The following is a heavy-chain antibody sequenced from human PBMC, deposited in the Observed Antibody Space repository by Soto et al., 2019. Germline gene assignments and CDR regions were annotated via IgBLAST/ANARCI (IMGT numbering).Heavy chain of an antibody. Sequence: QVQLVQSGAEVKKPGASVKVSCKASGYTFTSYGISWVRQAPGQGLEWMGWISAYNGNTNYAQKLQGRVTMTTDTPXRTAYMELRSLRSDDTAVYYCARDPPTIASAGREDYWGQGTLVTVSS. V-gene: IGHV1-18*01. CDR1: GYTFTSYG. D-gene: IGHD6-13*01. CDR2: ISAYNGNT. J-gene: IGHJ4*02. CDR3: ARDPPTIASAGREDY.